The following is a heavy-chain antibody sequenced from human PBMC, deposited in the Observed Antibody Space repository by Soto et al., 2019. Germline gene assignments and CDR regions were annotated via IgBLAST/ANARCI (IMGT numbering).Heavy chain of an antibody. CDR1: GFTFSRYA. V-gene: IGHV3-23*01. D-gene: IGHD2-2*01. CDR2: ISGSGSSS. Sequence: EVQLLESGGGLVQPGGSLRLSCAASGFTFSRYAMSWVRQPPGKGLEWVSSISGSGSSSDYADSVKGRFTISRDKSKNTLYLQMNSLRAEDTAAYYCAKVSSSQDIVVVPPYYFDFWGQGTLVTVSS. J-gene: IGHJ4*02. CDR3: AKVSSSQDIVVVPPYYFDF.